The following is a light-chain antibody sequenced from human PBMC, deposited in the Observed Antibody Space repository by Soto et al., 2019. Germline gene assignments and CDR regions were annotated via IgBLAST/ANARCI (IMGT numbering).Light chain of an antibody. CDR2: AAS. Sequence: EIVLTQSPGTLSLSPGERATLSCRASQSINNRYLAWYQQKPGQAPRLLIYAASSRATGIPDRFSGSGSGTDFTLTISRLEPEDVAVYYCQQFGSSPGFTFGPGTKVEIK. V-gene: IGKV3-20*01. CDR1: QSINNRY. J-gene: IGKJ3*01. CDR3: QQFGSSPGFT.